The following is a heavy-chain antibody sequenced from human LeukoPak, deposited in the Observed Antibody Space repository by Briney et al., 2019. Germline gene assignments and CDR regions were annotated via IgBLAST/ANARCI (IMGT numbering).Heavy chain of an antibody. V-gene: IGHV4-39*01. CDR2: IYYSGST. Sequence: GSLRLSCAASGFTFSSYSMNWARQPPGKGLEWIGSIYYSGSTYYNPSLKSRVTISVDTSKNQFSLKLSSVTAADTAVYYCARHFTILVFDYWGQGTLVTVSS. D-gene: IGHD3-9*01. CDR3: ARHFTILVFDY. CDR1: GFTFSSYSMN. J-gene: IGHJ4*02.